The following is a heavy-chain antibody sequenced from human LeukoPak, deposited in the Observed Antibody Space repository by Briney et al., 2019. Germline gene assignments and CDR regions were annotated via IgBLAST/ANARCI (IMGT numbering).Heavy chain of an antibody. J-gene: IGHJ4*02. CDR1: GGSSSSGDYY. CDR2: IYYSGST. D-gene: IGHD2-15*01. Sequence: SQTLSLTCTVSGGSSSSGDYYWSWIRQPPGKGLELIGYIYYSGSTYYNPSLKSRVTISVDTSKNQFSLKLSSVTAADTAVYYCAREEGYCSGGSCYAFDYWGQGTLVTVSS. V-gene: IGHV4-30-4*01. CDR3: AREEGYCSGGSCYAFDY.